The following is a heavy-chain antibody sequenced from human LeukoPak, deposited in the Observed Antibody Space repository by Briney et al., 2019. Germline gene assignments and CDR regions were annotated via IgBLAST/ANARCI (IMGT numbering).Heavy chain of an antibody. J-gene: IGHJ4*02. D-gene: IGHD6-19*01. CDR3: ARDFSSGWYPNFDY. V-gene: IGHV3-48*01. Sequence: PGGSLRLSCAASGFTFSSYSMNWVRQAPGEGLEWVSYISSSSSTIYYADSVKGRFTISRDNAKNSLYLQMNSLRAEDTAVYYCARDFSSGWYPNFDYWGQGTLVTVSS. CDR1: GFTFSSYS. CDR2: ISSSSSTI.